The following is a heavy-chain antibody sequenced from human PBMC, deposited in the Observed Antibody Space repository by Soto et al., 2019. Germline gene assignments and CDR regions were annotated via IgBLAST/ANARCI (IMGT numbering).Heavy chain of an antibody. CDR3: STGIATDVYYFDY. CDR1: GFTFNNAW. Sequence: AGSLRLSCAASGFTFNNAWMSWVRQAPGKGLEWVGRIKSKTDGGTTDYAAPVKGRFTISRDDSKNTLYLQMNSLKTEDTAVYYCSTGIATDVYYFDYWGQGTLVTVSS. V-gene: IGHV3-15*01. D-gene: IGHD6-13*01. J-gene: IGHJ4*02. CDR2: IKSKTDGGTT.